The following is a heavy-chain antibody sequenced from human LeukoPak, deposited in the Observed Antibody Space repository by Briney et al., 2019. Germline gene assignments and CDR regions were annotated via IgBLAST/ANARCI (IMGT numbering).Heavy chain of an antibody. CDR1: GYTFTSYY. J-gene: IGHJ4*02. Sequence: GASVKVSCKASGYTFTSYYMHWVRQSPGQGLEWMGIINLSGGSTSYAQKFQGRVTMTRETSTSTVYMELSSLRSEDAAVYYCARDLVDTYYYDRSGYSYWGQGTLVTVSS. V-gene: IGHV1-46*01. CDR3: ARDLVDTYYYDRSGYSY. CDR2: INLSGGST. D-gene: IGHD3-22*01.